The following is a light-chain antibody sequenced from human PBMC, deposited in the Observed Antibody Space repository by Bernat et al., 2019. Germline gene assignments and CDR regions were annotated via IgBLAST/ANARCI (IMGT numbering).Light chain of an antibody. CDR2: GNT. CDR1: SSNIGAGYD. Sequence: QSVLTQPPSVSGAPGQRVTISCTGSSSNIGAGYDVHWYQQLPGTAPKLLIYGNTNRPSGVPDRFSGSKSGTSISLAITGLQAEDEADYYGQSYDSGLTAWVFGGGTGLTVL. CDR3: QSYDSGLTAWV. J-gene: IGLJ3*02. V-gene: IGLV1-40*01.